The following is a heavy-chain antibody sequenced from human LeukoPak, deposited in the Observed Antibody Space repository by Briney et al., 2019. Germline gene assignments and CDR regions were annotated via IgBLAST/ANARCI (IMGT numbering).Heavy chain of an antibody. V-gene: IGHV3-23*01. CDR1: GFTFSSYA. J-gene: IGHJ4*02. CDR3: AKSILMTTVTTYYFDY. CDR2: ISGSGGSI. Sequence: GGSLRLSCAASGFTFSSYAMSWGRHAPGQGLGWGSTISGSGGSIYYADSVKGRFTISRDNSKNTLYLQMNSLRAEDTAVYYCAKSILMTTVTTYYFDYWGQGTLVTVSS. D-gene: IGHD4-17*01.